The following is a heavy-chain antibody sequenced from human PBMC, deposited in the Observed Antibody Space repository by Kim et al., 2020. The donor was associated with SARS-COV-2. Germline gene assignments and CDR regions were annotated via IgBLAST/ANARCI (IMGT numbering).Heavy chain of an antibody. J-gene: IGHJ4*02. D-gene: IGHD3-22*01. CDR1: GFTFSDYY. CDR3: ARGGPRAYYYDSSGYRLDY. V-gene: IGHV3-11*01. CDR2: ISSSGSTI. Sequence: GGSLRLSCAASGFTFSDYYMSWIRQAPGKGLEWVSYISSSGSTIYYADSVKGRFTISRDNAKNSLYLQMNSLRAEDTAVYYCARGGPRAYYYDSSGYRLDYWGQGTLVTVSS.